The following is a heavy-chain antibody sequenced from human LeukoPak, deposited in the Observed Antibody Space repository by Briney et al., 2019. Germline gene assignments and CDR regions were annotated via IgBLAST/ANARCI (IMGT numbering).Heavy chain of an antibody. CDR3: TARYCRSTSCYGEYFQR. Sequence: GGSLRLSCAASGFTFSNAWMSWVRQAPGKGLEWVGRIKSKTDGGTTDYAAPVEGRFTISRDGSKNTLYLQMNSLKTEDTAVYYCTARYCRSTSCYGEYFQRWGQGTLVTVSS. J-gene: IGHJ1*01. D-gene: IGHD2-2*01. CDR2: IKSKTDGGTT. V-gene: IGHV3-15*01. CDR1: GFTFSNAW.